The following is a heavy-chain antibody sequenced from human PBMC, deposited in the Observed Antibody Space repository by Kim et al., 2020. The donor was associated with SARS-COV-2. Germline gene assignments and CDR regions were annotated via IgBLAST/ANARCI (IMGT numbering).Heavy chain of an antibody. J-gene: IGHJ5*02. D-gene: IGHD3-10*01. Sequence: QTLQGRVTMTTDTSTSTAYMELRSLRSDDTAVYYCARAQRGVIRGTWFDPWGQGTLVTVSS. CDR3: ARAQRGVIRGTWFDP. V-gene: IGHV1-18*01.